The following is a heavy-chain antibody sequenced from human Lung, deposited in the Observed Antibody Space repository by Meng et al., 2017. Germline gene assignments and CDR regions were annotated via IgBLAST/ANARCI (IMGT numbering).Heavy chain of an antibody. Sequence: QVEQQQWGGGLLKPSETLSLTGVVSGGSFSDYYWSWIRQPPGKGLEWIGEINHSGSTNYNPSLESRATISVDTSQNNLSLKLSSVTAADSAVYYCARGPTTMAHDFDYWGQGTLVTVSS. J-gene: IGHJ4*02. CDR1: GGSFSDYY. CDR3: ARGPTTMAHDFDY. V-gene: IGHV4-34*01. D-gene: IGHD4-11*01. CDR2: INHSGST.